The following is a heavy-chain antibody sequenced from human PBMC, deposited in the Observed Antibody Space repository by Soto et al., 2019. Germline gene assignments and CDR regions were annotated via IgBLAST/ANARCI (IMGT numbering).Heavy chain of an antibody. CDR2: ISAYNGNT. V-gene: IGHV1-18*01. CDR1: GYTFTSYG. J-gene: IGHJ3*02. D-gene: IGHD3-10*01. Sequence: ASVKVSCKASGYTFTSYGISWVRQAPGQGLEWMGWISAYNGNTNYAQKLQGRVTMTTDTSTSTAYMELRSLRSDDTAVYYCARDRYGSGSYYGLAWDDAFDICGQGTMVTVSS. CDR3: ARDRYGSGSYYGLAWDDAFDI.